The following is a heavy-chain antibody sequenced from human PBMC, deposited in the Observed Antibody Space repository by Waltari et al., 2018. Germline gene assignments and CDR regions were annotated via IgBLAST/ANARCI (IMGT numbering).Heavy chain of an antibody. CDR2: ISSTGTTI. CDR3: AREIRVTGYFPDAFDI. D-gene: IGHD3-9*01. CDR1: GFIISTDG. V-gene: IGHV3-48*01. J-gene: IGHJ3*02. Sequence: EVQLVESGGGLVQPGVSLRLSCAASGFIISTDGMTRVRQAPGKGLEWVAYISSTGTTIYYTDFVQGRFTISRTNAQNSLYLQMNSLRAEDTAVYYCAREIRVTGYFPDAFDIWGQGTMVTVSS.